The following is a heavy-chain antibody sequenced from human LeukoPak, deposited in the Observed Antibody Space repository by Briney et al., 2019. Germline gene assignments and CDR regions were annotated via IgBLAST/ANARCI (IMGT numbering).Heavy chain of an antibody. J-gene: IGHJ4*02. CDR1: GFSFSSFW. V-gene: IGHV3-7*01. CDR2: INQEGSEK. CDR3: ARDKGDYGGNAIFDY. D-gene: IGHD4-23*01. Sequence: GGSLRLSCVASGFSFSSFWMTWVRQAPGKGLEWVANINQEGSEKNYADSVKGRFIISRDNAKNSVYLQLNSLTAEDTAVYYCARDKGDYGGNAIFDYWGQGTLVTVSS.